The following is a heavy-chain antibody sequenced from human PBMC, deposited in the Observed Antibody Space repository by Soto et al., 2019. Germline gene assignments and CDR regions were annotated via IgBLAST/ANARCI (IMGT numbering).Heavy chain of an antibody. V-gene: IGHV3-23*01. Sequence: PGGSLRLSCAASGFTFSSYAMSWVRQAPGKGLEWVSAISGSGGSTYYADSVKGRFTISRDNSKNTLYLQMNSLRAEDTAVYYCAKPHSQEMATIDEKDWGQGTLVTVSS. CDR1: GFTFSSYA. J-gene: IGHJ4*02. CDR2: ISGSGGST. CDR3: AKPHSQEMATIDEKD. D-gene: IGHD5-12*01.